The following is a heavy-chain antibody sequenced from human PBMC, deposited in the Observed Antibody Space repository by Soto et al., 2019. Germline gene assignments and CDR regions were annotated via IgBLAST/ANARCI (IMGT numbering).Heavy chain of an antibody. J-gene: IGHJ4*02. CDR1: GFTFSSDW. D-gene: IGHD4-17*01. CDR3: ARDSTTGLDY. Sequence: GGSLRLSCAASGFTFSSDWMHWVRQPPGKGLVWVSRINADGSDTDYADSVKGRFIISRDNAKSTLYLHMNTVRAEDTAIYFCARDSTTGLDYWGQGTLVTVSS. V-gene: IGHV3-74*01. CDR2: INADGSDT.